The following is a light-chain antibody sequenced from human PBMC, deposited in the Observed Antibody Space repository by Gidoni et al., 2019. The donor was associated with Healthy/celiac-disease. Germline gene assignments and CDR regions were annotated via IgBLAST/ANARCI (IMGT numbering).Light chain of an antibody. Sequence: EIVMTQSPATLSVSPGERATLSCRASQSVSSNLAWYQQKPGQAPRLLIYGASTRATGLPARFSGSGSGTEFTFTISSLQSEDVAVYYCQQYNNWPPWTFGQGTKVEIK. V-gene: IGKV3-15*01. CDR1: QSVSSN. CDR3: QQYNNWPPWT. CDR2: GAS. J-gene: IGKJ1*01.